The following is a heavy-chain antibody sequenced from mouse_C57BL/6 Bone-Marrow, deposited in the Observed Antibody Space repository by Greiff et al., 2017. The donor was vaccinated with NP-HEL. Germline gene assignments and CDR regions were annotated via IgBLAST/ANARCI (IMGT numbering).Heavy chain of an antibody. CDR2: ISSGGSYT. D-gene: IGHD2-10*02. CDR3: ARSSIYYAMDY. V-gene: IGHV5-6*01. CDR1: GFTFSSYG. Sequence: EVQLVESGGDLVKPGGSLKLSCAASGFTFSSYGMSWVRQTPDKRLEWVATISSGGSYTYYPDSVKGRFTISRDNAKNTLYLQMSSLKSEDTAMYYCARSSIYYAMDYWGQGTSVTVSS. J-gene: IGHJ4*01.